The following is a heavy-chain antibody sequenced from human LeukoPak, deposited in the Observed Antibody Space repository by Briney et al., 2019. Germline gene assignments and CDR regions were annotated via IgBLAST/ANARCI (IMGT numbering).Heavy chain of an antibody. V-gene: IGHV4-59*01. CDR2: IYYSGST. J-gene: IGHJ4*02. CDR3: ASFYGDYGDLHHY. CDR1: GGSISSYY. Sequence: SETLSLTCTVSGGSISSYYWSWIRQPPGKGLEWIGYIYYSGSTNYNPSLKSRVTISVNTSKNQFSLKLSSVTAADTAVYYCASFYGDYGDLHHYWDQGTLATVSS. D-gene: IGHD4-17*01.